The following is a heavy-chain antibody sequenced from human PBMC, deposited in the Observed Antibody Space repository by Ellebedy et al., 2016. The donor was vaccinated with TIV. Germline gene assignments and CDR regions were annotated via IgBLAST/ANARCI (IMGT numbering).Heavy chain of an antibody. V-gene: IGHV3-7*01. J-gene: IGHJ4*02. Sequence: GESLKISXAASGFTFSTYWMSWVRQAPGKGLEWVANIKQDGGEKHYVDSVKGRFTISRDNAKSSLYLQMNSLRLEDTALYYCSSHVDTSMTHWGQGTLVTVSS. CDR1: GFTFSTYW. CDR3: SSHVDTSMTH. D-gene: IGHD5-18*01. CDR2: IKQDGGEK.